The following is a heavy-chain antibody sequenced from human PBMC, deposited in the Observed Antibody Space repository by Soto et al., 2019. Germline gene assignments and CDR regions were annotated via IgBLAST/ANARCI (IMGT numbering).Heavy chain of an antibody. CDR2: ISYDGTAK. J-gene: IGHJ5*02. V-gene: IGHV3-30*04. CDR1: GFSFSSYA. D-gene: IGHD3-3*01. Sequence: QVQLAESGGGVVQPGRSLRLSCAASGFSFSSYAMHWVRQAPGRGLEWVAVISYDGTAKDYAGSVKGRFTISRDNSENTLSLQMNSLTTEDTALYSCAREVTISWRFFRRFDPWGQGTMVTVSS. CDR3: AREVTISWRFFRRFDP.